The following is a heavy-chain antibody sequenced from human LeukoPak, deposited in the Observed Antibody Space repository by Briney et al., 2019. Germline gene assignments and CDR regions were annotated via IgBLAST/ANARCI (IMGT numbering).Heavy chain of an antibody. CDR3: ARLDIAAAGTLYDAFDI. CDR1: GGSISSSSYY. J-gene: IGHJ3*02. D-gene: IGHD6-13*01. V-gene: IGHV4-39*01. Sequence: SETLSLTCTVSGGSISSSSYYWGWIRQPPGKGLEWIGSIYYSGSTYYNPSLKSRVAISVDTTKNQFSLKLSSVTAADTAVYYCARLDIAAAGTLYDAFDIWGQGTMVTVSS. CDR2: IYYSGST.